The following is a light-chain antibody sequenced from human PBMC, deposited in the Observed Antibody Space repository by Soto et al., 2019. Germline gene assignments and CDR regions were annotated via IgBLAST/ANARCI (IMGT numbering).Light chain of an antibody. V-gene: IGKV3-15*01. J-gene: IGKJ1*01. CDR3: QQYDNWPPAWT. CDR1: QSVSSSY. Sequence: EIVLTQSPGTLSLSPGERATPSCRASQSVSSSYLAWYQQKPGQAPRLLIYGASTRATGIPGRFSGSESGTEFTLTIPSLQSEDFAVYYCQQYDNWPPAWTFGQGTKV. CDR2: GAS.